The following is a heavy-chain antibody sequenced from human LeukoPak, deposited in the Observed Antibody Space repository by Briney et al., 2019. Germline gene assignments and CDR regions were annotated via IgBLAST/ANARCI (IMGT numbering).Heavy chain of an antibody. CDR1: GASFSRYY. J-gene: IGHJ4*02. Sequence: PSETLSLTCAAYGASFSRYYWSWIRQPPGKGLEWIGSIYYSGSTYYNPSLKSRVTISVDTSKNQFSLKLSSVTAADTAVYYCARRRYSSGRPPEVDYWGQGTLVTVSS. CDR2: IYYSGST. CDR3: ARRRYSSGRPPEVDY. D-gene: IGHD6-19*01. V-gene: IGHV4-34*01.